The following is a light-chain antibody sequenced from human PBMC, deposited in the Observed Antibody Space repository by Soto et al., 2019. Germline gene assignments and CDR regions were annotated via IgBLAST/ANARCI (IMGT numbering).Light chain of an antibody. CDR2: DVT. V-gene: IGLV2-14*03. CDR1: SIDVGGYNY. CDR3: SSYTSSSTYV. Sequence: QSVLTQPASVSGSPGQSIAISCTGTSIDVGGYNYVSWYQHHPGKAPKLMIYDVTNRPSGVSDRFSGSKSGNTASLTISGLQAEDEADYYCSSYTSSSTYVFGTGTKVTVL. J-gene: IGLJ1*01.